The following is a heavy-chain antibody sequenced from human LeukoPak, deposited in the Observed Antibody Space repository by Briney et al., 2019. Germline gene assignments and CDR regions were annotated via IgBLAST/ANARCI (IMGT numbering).Heavy chain of an antibody. D-gene: IGHD2-21*01. V-gene: IGHV4-38-2*02. CDR2: ILHSGST. CDR3: ARNLAGHFGGFYCDY. Sequence: SETLSLTCTVSGYSISSGYYWGWIRQPPGKGLEWIGSILHSGSTYYNPSLKSRVTISVDTSKNQFSLKLSSVTAADTAVYYCARNLAGHFGGFYCDYWGQGTLVTVSS. J-gene: IGHJ4*02. CDR1: GYSISSGYY.